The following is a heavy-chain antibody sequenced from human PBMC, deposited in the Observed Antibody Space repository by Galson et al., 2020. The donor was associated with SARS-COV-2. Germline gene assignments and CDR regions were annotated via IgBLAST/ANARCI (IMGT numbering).Heavy chain of an antibody. D-gene: IGHD2-21*02. Sequence: GESLKISYQASGYIFSNYGISWVRQAPGQGHEWMGWISAYNGNTNYAQMFQGRVTMTTDTSTSTAYMELRSLRSEDTAVYYCAREGGGYLKYFDYWGQGTQVTVSS. J-gene: IGHJ4*02. V-gene: IGHV1-18*01. CDR2: ISAYNGNT. CDR1: GYIFSNYG. CDR3: AREGGGYLKYFDY.